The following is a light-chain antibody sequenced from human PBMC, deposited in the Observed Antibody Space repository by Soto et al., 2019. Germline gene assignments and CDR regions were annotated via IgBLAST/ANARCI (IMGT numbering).Light chain of an antibody. Sequence: EIVMTQSPVTLSVSPGERATLSCRASQSVSSSLAWYQQKPCQSPRLLIYGASTRATGVPARFRGSVSGAQFTRAISCLLFEEFDVYYCQQWYDWLLTVGGGTKVE. CDR2: GAS. J-gene: IGKJ4*01. CDR3: QQWYDWLLT. CDR1: QSVSSS. V-gene: IGKV3-15*01.